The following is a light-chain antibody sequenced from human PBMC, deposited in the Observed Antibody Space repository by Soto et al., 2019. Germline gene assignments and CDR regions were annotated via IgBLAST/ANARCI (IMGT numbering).Light chain of an antibody. Sequence: DIQMTQSPSTLSASVGDRVTIACRASQNISPWLAWFQQKPGKAPKLLIYDASTLESGVPSRFSGSGSGTEFTLTIDSLQPDDFATYYCQQYDSYSPTFGQGTKVEIK. CDR3: QQYDSYSPT. CDR2: DAS. CDR1: QNISPW. J-gene: IGKJ1*01. V-gene: IGKV1-5*01.